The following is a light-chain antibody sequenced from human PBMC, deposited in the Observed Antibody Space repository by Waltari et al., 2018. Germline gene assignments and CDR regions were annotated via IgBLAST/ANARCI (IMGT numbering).Light chain of an antibody. Sequence: EIVMTQSPATLSVSPGERATLSCRASQSVSSGLAWYQQKPGQAPRPLIYGASTRATGIPARFSGSGSGTEFTLTITSLQSEDFAVYYCHQYDNWPFTFGPGTKVDIK. J-gene: IGKJ3*01. V-gene: IGKV3-15*01. CDR2: GAS. CDR1: QSVSSG. CDR3: HQYDNWPFT.